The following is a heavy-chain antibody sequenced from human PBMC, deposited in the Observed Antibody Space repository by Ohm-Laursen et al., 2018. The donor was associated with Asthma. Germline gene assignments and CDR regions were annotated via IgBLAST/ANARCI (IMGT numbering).Heavy chain of an antibody. D-gene: IGHD4-11*01. CDR1: GGTFSSYA. CDR2: IIPIFGTA. Sequence: EASVKVSCKASGGTFSSYAISWVRQAPGQGLEWMGGIIPIFGTANYAQKFQGRVTITADESTSTAYMELSSLRSEDTAVYYCATSTVTYYYYGMDVWGQGTTVTVSS. V-gene: IGHV1-69*13. J-gene: IGHJ6*02. CDR3: ATSTVTYYYYGMDV.